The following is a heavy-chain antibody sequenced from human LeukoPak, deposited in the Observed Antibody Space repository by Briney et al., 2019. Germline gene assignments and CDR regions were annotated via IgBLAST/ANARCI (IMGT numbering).Heavy chain of an antibody. CDR1: GLTFGDYT. J-gene: IGHJ4*02. V-gene: IGHV3-49*04. CDR2: IRSKAYGGTT. Sequence: GRSLRLSSTASGLTFGDYTMSWGPPAPEKGVGGGGVIRSKAYGGTTEYASSEKGRFTISRDDSKSIAYQQMNMLKTEDTAVYYSTRVAAGSSRSWYEDFDYWGQGTLVTVSS. D-gene: IGHD6-13*01. CDR3: TRVAAGSSRSWYEDFDY.